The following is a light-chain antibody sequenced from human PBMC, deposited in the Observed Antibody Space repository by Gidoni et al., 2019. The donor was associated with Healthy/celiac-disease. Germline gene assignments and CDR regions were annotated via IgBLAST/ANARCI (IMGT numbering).Light chain of an antibody. V-gene: IGLV1-40*01. J-gene: IGLJ1*01. CDR2: GNS. Sequence: QSVLTQPPSVSGAPGQRVTISCTGSSSNIGAGYDVHWYQQLPGTAPKLLIYGNSNRPSGVPDRFSGSKSGTSASLAISGLQAEDEADYYCQSYDSSLSLYVLGTGTKVTVL. CDR3: QSYDSSLSLYV. CDR1: SSNIGAGYD.